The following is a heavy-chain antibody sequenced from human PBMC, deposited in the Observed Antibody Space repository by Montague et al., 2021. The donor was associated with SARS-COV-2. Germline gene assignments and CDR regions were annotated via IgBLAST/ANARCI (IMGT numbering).Heavy chain of an antibody. CDR3: ARIGYYDGSGFSDFVRWFDP. CDR2: INRSGST. J-gene: IGHJ5*02. CDR1: GGSFSGYF. D-gene: IGHD3-22*01. V-gene: IGHV4-34*01. Sequence: SETLSLTCAVYGGSFSGYFWTWIRQTPGKGLEWIGEINRSGSTNYNLSLKSRLSISIDTSKTQFYLNLRSSTAADTAIYYCARIGYYDGSGFSDFVRWFDPWGQGTLVTVSS.